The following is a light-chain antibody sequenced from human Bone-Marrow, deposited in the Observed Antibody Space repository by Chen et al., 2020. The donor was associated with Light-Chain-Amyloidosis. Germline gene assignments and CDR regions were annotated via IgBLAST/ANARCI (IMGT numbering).Light chain of an antibody. CDR1: NIGSTS. CDR2: DDS. V-gene: IGLV3-21*02. Sequence: SYVLTQPSSVSVAPGQTAQIACGGNNIGSTSVHWYQQTPGQAPLLVGYDDSDRPSGIPERLSGSNSGNTATLTISRVEAGDEADYYCQVWDRSSDRPVFGGGTKLTVL. CDR3: QVWDRSSDRPV. J-gene: IGLJ3*02.